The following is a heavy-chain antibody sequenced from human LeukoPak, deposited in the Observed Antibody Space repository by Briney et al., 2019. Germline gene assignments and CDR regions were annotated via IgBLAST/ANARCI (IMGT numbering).Heavy chain of an antibody. CDR2: INPNSGGT. CDR3: ARGGNDFWSGYNWFDP. V-gene: IGHV1-2*02. J-gene: IGHJ5*02. Sequence: ASVKVSCKASGYTFTGYYMHWVRQAPGQGLEWVGWINPNSGGTNYAQKFQGRVTMTRDTSISTAYMELSRLRSEDTAVYYCARGGNDFWSGYNWFDPWGQGTLVTVSS. CDR1: GYTFTGYY. D-gene: IGHD3-3*01.